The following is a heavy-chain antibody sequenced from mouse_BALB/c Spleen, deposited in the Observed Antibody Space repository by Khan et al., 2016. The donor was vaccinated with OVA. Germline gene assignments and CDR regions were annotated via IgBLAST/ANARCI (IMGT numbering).Heavy chain of an antibody. D-gene: IGHD2-14*01. Sequence: VRLQQSGPEVVKPGASVKMSCKASGYTFTSYVIHWMKQKPGQALEWIGYIYPYNDDTKYNENFKGKATLTSDKSSSTAYMELRSLTSEDSAVYYCSKNYRYDVYFDYWGQGTTLAVSS. V-gene: IGHV1S136*01. CDR2: IYPYNDDT. CDR1: GYTFTSYV. J-gene: IGHJ2*01. CDR3: SKNYRYDVYFDY.